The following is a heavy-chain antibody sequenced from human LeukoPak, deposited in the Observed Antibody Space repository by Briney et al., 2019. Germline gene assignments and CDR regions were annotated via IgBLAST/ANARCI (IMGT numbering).Heavy chain of an antibody. V-gene: IGHV3-48*03. CDR3: AGVPYDYVWGSYGGDYYFDY. CDR2: ISSSGSTI. J-gene: IGHJ4*02. CDR1: GFTFSSYE. D-gene: IGHD3-16*01. Sequence: GGSLRLPCAASGFTFSSYEMNWVRQARGKGLEWVSYISSSGSTIYYTDSVKGRFTISRDNAKTPPYLPIKSLSAEDTAVYYCAGVPYDYVWGSYGGDYYFDYWGQGTLVTVSS.